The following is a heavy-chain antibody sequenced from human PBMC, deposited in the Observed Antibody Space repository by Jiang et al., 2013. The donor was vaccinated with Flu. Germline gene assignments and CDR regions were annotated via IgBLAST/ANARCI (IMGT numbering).Heavy chain of an antibody. D-gene: IGHD3-10*01. CDR2: INTNTGNP. V-gene: IGHV7-4-1*02. Sequence: GWINTNTGNPTYAQGFTGRFVFSLDTSVSTAYLQISSLKAEDTAVYYCARLGGSRTLYYFDYWGQGTLVTVSS. J-gene: IGHJ4*02. CDR3: ARLGGSRTLYYFDY.